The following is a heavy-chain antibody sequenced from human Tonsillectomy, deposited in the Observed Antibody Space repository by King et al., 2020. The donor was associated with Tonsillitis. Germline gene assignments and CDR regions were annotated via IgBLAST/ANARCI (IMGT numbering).Heavy chain of an antibody. J-gene: IGHJ4*02. V-gene: IGHV1-2*02. Sequence: QLVQSVAEVKKPGASVRVSCKASGYTFTGYYMHWVRQAPGQGLEWMGWINPNSGGTHYAQTFQGRVTMTRDTSISTAYMELSRLRSDDTAVYYCARERALRVGATGAGFFDYWGQGTLVTVSS. CDR3: ARERALRVGATGAGFFDY. CDR1: GYTFTGYY. D-gene: IGHD1-26*01. CDR2: INPNSGGT.